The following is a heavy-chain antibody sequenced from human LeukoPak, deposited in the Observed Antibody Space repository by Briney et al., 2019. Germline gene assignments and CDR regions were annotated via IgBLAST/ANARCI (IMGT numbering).Heavy chain of an antibody. CDR2: ISGSGGST. CDR3: ARVDSGGWSYYFDY. V-gene: IGHV3-23*01. J-gene: IGHJ4*02. Sequence: PGGSLRLSCAASGFTFSSYAMSWVRQAPGKGLEWVSAISGSGGSTYYADSVKGRFAISRDNSKNTLYLQMNSLRAEDTAVYYCARVDSGGWSYYFDYWGQGTLVTVSS. D-gene: IGHD6-19*01. CDR1: GFTFSSYA.